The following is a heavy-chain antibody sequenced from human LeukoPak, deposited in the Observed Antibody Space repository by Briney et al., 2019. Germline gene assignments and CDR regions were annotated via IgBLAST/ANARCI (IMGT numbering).Heavy chain of an antibody. V-gene: IGHV3-9*01. D-gene: IGHD3-10*01. CDR3: AKDVFTMVRGVLEY. CDR2: ISWNSGTI. Sequence: TGGSLRLSCAASGFTFDDYGMHWVRQAPGKGLEWVSGISWNSGTIGYADSVKGRFTISRDNAKNSLYLQMNSLRAEDTALYYCAKDVFTMVRGVLEYWGQGTLVTVSS. CDR1: GFTFDDYG. J-gene: IGHJ4*02.